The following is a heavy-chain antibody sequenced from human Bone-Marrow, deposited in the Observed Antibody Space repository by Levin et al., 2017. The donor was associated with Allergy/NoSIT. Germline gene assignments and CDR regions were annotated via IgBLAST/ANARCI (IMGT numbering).Heavy chain of an antibody. D-gene: IGHD4-17*01. J-gene: IGHJ4*02. CDR3: ARYAVTTAGDY. V-gene: IGHV3-74*01. Sequence: GGSLRLSCAASGFTFSSYWMHWVRQAPGDGLVWVSRITADGGGTNYADSVNGRFTISRDNAKNTLYLEMNSLRAEDTAVYYCARYAVTTAGDYWGQGTLVTVSS. CDR2: ITADGGGT. CDR1: GFTFSSYW.